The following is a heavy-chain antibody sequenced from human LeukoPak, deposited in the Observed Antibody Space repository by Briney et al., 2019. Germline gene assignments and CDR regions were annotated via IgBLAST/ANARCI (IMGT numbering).Heavy chain of an antibody. D-gene: IGHD3-22*01. CDR3: ARIVSKIYYYYYGMDV. CDR1: GFTFSSYG. Sequence: PGRSLRLSCAASGFTFSSYGMHWVRQAPGKGLEWVAVISYDGSNRYYADSVKGRFTISRDNSKNTLYLQMNSLRAEDTAVYYRARIVSKIYYYYYGMDVWGKGTTVTVSS. V-gene: IGHV3-30*03. CDR2: ISYDGSNR. J-gene: IGHJ6*04.